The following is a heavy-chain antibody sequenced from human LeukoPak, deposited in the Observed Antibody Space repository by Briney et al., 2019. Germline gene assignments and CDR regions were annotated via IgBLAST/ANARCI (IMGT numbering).Heavy chain of an antibody. CDR2: IYSSGST. CDR1: GGSIGSYF. D-gene: IGHD6-13*01. J-gene: IGHJ4*02. Sequence: SETLSLTCTVSGGSIGSYFWTWIRQPAGKGLEWIGRIYSSGSTNYNPSLKSRLTMSIDTSKSQFSLNLSSVTAADTAVYYCAREYNSSRYFDSWGQGTLVTVSS. V-gene: IGHV4-4*07. CDR3: AREYNSSRYFDS.